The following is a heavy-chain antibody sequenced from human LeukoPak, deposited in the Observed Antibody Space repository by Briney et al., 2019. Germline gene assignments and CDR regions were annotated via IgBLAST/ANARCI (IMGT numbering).Heavy chain of an antibody. CDR2: IYTSGST. CDR3: AREVRDWFDP. CDR1: GGSISSGSYY. Sequence: SETLSLTCTVSGGSISSGSYYWSWIRQPAGKGLEWIGRIYTSGSTNYNPSLKSRVTISVDTSKNQFSLKLRSVTAADTAVYYCAREVRDWFDPWGQGTLVTVSS. V-gene: IGHV4-61*02. J-gene: IGHJ5*02.